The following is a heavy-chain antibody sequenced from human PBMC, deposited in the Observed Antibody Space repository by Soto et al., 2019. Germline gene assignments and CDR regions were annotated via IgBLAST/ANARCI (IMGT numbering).Heavy chain of an antibody. CDR3: ARDKARYYYGSGSSTLFHY. V-gene: IGHV4-59*12. Sequence: PSETLSLTCTVSGDSITSYNWNWLRQPPGKALEWIGEIYHSGSTNYNPSLKSRVTISVDKSKNQFSLKLSSVTAADTAVYYCARDKARYYYGSGSSTLFHYWGQGTLVTVSS. CDR1: GDSITSYN. CDR2: IYHSGST. J-gene: IGHJ4*02. D-gene: IGHD3-10*01.